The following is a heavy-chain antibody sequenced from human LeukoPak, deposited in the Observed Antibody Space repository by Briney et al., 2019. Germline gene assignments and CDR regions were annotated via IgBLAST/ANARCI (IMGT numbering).Heavy chain of an antibody. V-gene: IGHV4-38-2*02. Sequence: SETLSLTCTVSGYSISSGYYWGWIRQPPGKGLEWIGSIYHSGSTYYNPSLKSRVTISVDTSKNQFSLKLSSVTAADTAVYYCARGRSLFGGKYWGQGTLVTVSS. CDR3: ARGRSLFGGKY. J-gene: IGHJ4*02. CDR1: GYSISSGYY. CDR2: IYHSGST. D-gene: IGHD3-10*01.